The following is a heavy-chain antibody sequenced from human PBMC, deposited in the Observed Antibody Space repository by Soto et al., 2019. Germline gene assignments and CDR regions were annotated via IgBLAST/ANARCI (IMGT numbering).Heavy chain of an antibody. J-gene: IGHJ1*01. CDR2: IHSRGSI. CDR1: GGSISSDDYY. D-gene: IGHD3-22*01. V-gene: IGHV4-30-4*01. CDR3: ARDLDGLHDDTSGPFPRPG. Sequence: SETLSLTCTVSGGSISSDDYYWSWIRQAPGRGLEWIGYIHSRGSIYYNPSLKSRATMSIDTAGNQFSLKVSSVTVADTAVYYCARDLDGLHDDTSGPFPRPGWGQGTLVTVS.